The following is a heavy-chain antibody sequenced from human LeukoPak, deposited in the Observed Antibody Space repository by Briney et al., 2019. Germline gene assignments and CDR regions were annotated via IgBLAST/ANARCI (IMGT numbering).Heavy chain of an antibody. J-gene: IGHJ4*02. CDR2: ISSSGGST. D-gene: IGHD3-10*01. Sequence: PGGSLRLSCAASGFTFSSYAMSWVRQVPGKGLEWVSGISSSGGSTYYADSVKGRFTISRDKSKNTVYLQMNSLRAEDTAVYYCANSYSVSGSYWNYWGQGTLVIVSS. CDR1: GFTFSSYA. V-gene: IGHV3-23*01. CDR3: ANSYSVSGSYWNY.